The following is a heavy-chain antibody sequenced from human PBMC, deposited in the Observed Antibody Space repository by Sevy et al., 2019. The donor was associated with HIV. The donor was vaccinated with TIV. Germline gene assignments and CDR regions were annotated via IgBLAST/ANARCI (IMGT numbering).Heavy chain of an antibody. CDR3: ARGARGYSGYDSYYFDY. D-gene: IGHD5-12*01. CDR1: GGTFSSYA. J-gene: IGHJ4*02. Sequence: SVKVSCKASGGTFSSYAISWVRQAPGQGLEWMGGIIPIFGTANYAQKFQGRVTITADKSTSTAYMELSSLRSEDTAVYYCARGARGYSGYDSYYFDYWGQGTLVTVSS. V-gene: IGHV1-69*06. CDR2: IIPIFGTA.